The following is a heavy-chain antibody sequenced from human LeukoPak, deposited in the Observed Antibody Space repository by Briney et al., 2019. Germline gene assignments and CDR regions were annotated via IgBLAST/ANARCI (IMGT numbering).Heavy chain of an antibody. J-gene: IGHJ4*02. CDR2: VSRDGNTK. CDR3: ARDETYYDFPGDY. Sequence: GGSLRLSCAASGFSFSSHGMHWVRQAPGKGLEWVAVVSRDGNTKHYGDSVKGRFTISRDNSLNTFYLQMDSLAAEDTAVYYCARDETYYDFPGDYWGQGTLVTVSS. D-gene: IGHD3-3*01. V-gene: IGHV3-30*03. CDR1: GFSFSSHG.